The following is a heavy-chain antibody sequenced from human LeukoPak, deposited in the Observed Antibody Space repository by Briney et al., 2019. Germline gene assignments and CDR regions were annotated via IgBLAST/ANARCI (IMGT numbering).Heavy chain of an antibody. CDR1: GYSISSGYY. D-gene: IGHD1-1*01. Sequence: SETLSLTCAVSGYSISSGYYWGWIRQPPGKGLEGIGSIYHSGSTYYNPSLKSRITISVDTSKNQFSLKLSSVTAADTAVYYCARILRTTRTPFDYWGQGTLVTVSS. CDR3: ARILRTTRTPFDY. CDR2: IYHSGST. J-gene: IGHJ4*02. V-gene: IGHV4-38-2*01.